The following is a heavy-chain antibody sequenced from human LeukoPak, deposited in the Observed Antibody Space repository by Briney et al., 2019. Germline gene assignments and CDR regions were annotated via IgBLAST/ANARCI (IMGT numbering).Heavy chain of an antibody. J-gene: IGHJ3*02. CDR2: ITPFNSNT. Sequence: VASVKVSCKASGYTFTYRYLHWVRQAPRQALEWMGWITPFNSNTNYAQKFQDRVTITRDRSMSTAYMELSSLRSEDTAMYYCASSDTAMDNFDIWGQGTMVTVSS. D-gene: IGHD5-18*01. V-gene: IGHV1-45*03. CDR3: ASSDTAMDNFDI. CDR1: GYTFTYRY.